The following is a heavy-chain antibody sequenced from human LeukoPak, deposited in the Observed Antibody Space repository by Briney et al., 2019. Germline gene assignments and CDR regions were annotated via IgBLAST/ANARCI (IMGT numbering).Heavy chain of an antibody. CDR2: TYPGDSNT. J-gene: IGHJ4*02. Sequence: GESLKISCKGSGYRFSSYWIGWVRQMPGKGLEWMGITYPGDSNTRYSPSFQGQVTLSADTSISTAYLQWSSLKASDTAMYYCGSGDTYFDYWGQGTLVTVSS. CDR3: GSGDTYFDY. D-gene: IGHD2-21*02. V-gene: IGHV5-51*01. CDR1: GYRFSSYW.